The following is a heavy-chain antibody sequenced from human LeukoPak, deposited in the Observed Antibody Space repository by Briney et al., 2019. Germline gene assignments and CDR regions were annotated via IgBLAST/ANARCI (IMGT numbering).Heavy chain of an antibody. D-gene: IGHD3-22*01. J-gene: IGHJ3*02. CDR3: AKVSPVVVVITGAFDI. V-gene: IGHV3-23*01. Sequence: GGSLRLSCAASGFTFSSYAMSWVRQAPGKGLEWVSAISGSGGSTYYADSVKGRFTISRDNSKNTLYLQMNSLRAEDTAVYYCAKVSPVVVVITGAFDIWGQGTMVAVSS. CDR2: ISGSGGST. CDR1: GFTFSSYA.